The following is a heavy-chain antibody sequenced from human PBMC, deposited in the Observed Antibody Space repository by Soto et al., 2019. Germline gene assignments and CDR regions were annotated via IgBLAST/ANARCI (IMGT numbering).Heavy chain of an antibody. Sequence: QVQLVQSGAEVKKPGASVKVSCKASGDTFTDYYIHWVRQAPGQGLEWMGTVNPSGGHTTYAQYLLGRMTMTRDTSTSTLYMELASLKSEDTAIYFCARGGHVVVVTAALDYWGQGTLVTVSS. D-gene: IGHD2-21*02. J-gene: IGHJ4*02. V-gene: IGHV1-46*04. CDR2: VNPSGGHT. CDR3: ARGGHVVVVTAALDY. CDR1: GDTFTDYY.